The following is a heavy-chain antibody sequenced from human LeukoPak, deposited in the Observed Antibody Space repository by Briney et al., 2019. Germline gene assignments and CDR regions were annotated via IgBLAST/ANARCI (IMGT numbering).Heavy chain of an antibody. CDR3: ATELNHDRFDA. D-gene: IGHD1-1*01. V-gene: IGHV3-15*01. J-gene: IGHJ5*02. CDR1: GFTFSNAW. Sequence: GGSLRLSCAASGFTFSNAWMSWVRQAPGKGLEWVGRIKSTGDGRARDYAAPVKGRFTISRDDTKNTLYLQMDCLKSDDTGKYYCATELNHDRFDAWGQGTLVSVSA. CDR2: IKSTGDGRAR.